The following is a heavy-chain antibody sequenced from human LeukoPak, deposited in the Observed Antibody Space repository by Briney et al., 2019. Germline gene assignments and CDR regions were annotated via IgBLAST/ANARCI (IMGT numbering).Heavy chain of an antibody. D-gene: IGHD3-16*01. V-gene: IGHV4-39*01. CDR3: AREAGIGTYDFDY. J-gene: IGHJ4*02. CDR1: GDSISSRSYY. CDR2: IYYTGST. Sequence: SETLSLTCTVSGDSISSRSYYWGRIRQPPWKGLEWIGSIYYTGSTYYNPSLKSRVTISVDTSKNQFSLKLSSVTAADTALYYCAREAGIGTYDFDYWGQGTRVTVSS.